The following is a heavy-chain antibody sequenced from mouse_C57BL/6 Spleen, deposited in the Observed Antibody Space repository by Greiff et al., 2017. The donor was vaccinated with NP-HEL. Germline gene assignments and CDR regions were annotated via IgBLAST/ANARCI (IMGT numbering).Heavy chain of an antibody. D-gene: IGHD1-1*01. CDR2: IDPSDSYT. CDR1: GYTFTSYW. CDR3: ARARSTVVARFDY. J-gene: IGHJ2*01. V-gene: IGHV1-50*01. Sequence: QVQLQQPGAELVKPGASVKLSCKASGYTFTSYWMQWVKQRPGQGLEWIGEIDPSDSYTNYNQKFKGKATLTVDTSSSTAYMQLSSLTSEDSAVYYCARARSTVVARFDYWGQGTTLTVSS.